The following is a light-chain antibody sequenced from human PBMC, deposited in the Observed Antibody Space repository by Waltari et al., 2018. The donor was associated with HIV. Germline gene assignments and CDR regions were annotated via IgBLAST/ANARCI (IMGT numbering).Light chain of an antibody. J-gene: IGLJ3*02. V-gene: IGLV2-14*01. CDR3: SSVANSVTLSVL. CDR2: EVS. CDR1: SSDIGYYHY. Sequence: QFALTQPASVSGSPGQSITISCSGTSSDIGYYHYVSWYQQHPGKAPKLMIYEVSNRPSGISIRFSGSKSGNTTSLTISALKAEDEADYFCSSVANSVTLSVLFGGGTKLTVL.